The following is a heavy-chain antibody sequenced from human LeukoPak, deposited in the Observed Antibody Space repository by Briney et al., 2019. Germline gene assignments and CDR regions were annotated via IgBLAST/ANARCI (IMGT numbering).Heavy chain of an antibody. J-gene: IGHJ4*02. CDR1: GFTLSNYW. CDR3: ARDPADYGDHGDY. Sequence: PGGSLRLSCAASGFTLSNYWMHWVRQVPGKGLVWISRSNGDGSITTYADSVKGRFTISRDNAQNTLYLQMDSLRAEDTAVYYCARDPADYGDHGDYWGQGTLVTVSS. V-gene: IGHV3-74*01. CDR2: SNGDGSIT. D-gene: IGHD4-17*01.